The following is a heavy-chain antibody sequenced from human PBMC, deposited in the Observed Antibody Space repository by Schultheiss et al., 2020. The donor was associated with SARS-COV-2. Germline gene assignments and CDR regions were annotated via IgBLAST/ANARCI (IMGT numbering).Heavy chain of an antibody. CDR1: GFTFSSYA. V-gene: IGHV3-23*01. J-gene: IGHJ4*02. CDR2: ISGSGGST. CDR3: ARRGQLVAAAVY. D-gene: IGHD6-6*01. Sequence: GGSLRLSCAASGFTFSSYAMSWVRQAPGKGLEWVSAISGSGGSTYYADSVKGRFTISRDNAKNSLYLQMNSLRAEDTAVYYCARRGQLVAAAVYWGQGTLVTVSS.